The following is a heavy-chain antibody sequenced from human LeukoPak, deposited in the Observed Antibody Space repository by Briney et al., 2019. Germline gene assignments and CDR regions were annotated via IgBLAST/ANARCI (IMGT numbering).Heavy chain of an antibody. CDR1: GGSISSYY. CDR2: IYYSGSA. Sequence: SETLPLTCTVSGGSISSYYWSWIRQPPGKGLEWIGYIYYSGSANYNPSLKSRVTISVDTSKNQFSLKLSSVTAADTAVYYCARTKDDSSGYHLGDYYYYNMDGWGKGRQATVCS. CDR3: ARTKDDSSGYHLGDYYYYNMDG. V-gene: IGHV4-59*08. D-gene: IGHD3-22*01. J-gene: IGHJ6*04.